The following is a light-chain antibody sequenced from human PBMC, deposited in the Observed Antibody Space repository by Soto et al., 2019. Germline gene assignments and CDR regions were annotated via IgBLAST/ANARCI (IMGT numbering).Light chain of an antibody. CDR3: MQALQTPLT. CDR2: LGS. J-gene: IGKJ3*01. Sequence: IVMTQSPLSLPVTPGEPASISCRSSQSLLHSNGYNYLDWYLQKPWQSPQLLIYLGSNRASGVPDRFSGSGSGTDFTLKISRVEAEDVGVYYCMQALQTPLTFGPGTKVDIK. CDR1: QSLLHSNGYNY. V-gene: IGKV2-28*01.